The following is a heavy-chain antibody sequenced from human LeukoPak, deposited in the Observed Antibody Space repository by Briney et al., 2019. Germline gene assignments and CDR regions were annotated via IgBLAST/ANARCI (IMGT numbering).Heavy chain of an antibody. CDR1: GGPISSGDYY. CDR2: IYYSGST. J-gene: IGHJ4*02. CDR3: ARDTMVRGVDY. D-gene: IGHD3-10*01. Sequence: SQTLSLTCTVSGGPISSGDYYWSWIRQPPRKRLEWIGYIYYSGSTYYSPSLRSRVTISVDTSKNQFSLKLSSVTAADTAVYYCARDTMVRGVDYWGQGTLVTVSS. V-gene: IGHV4-30-4*01.